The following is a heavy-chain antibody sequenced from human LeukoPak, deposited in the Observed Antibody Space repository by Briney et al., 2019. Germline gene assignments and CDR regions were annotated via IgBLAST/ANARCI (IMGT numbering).Heavy chain of an antibody. CDR2: ISSSSSYI. D-gene: IGHD4-23*01. CDR1: GFTFSSYT. J-gene: IGHJ6*03. Sequence: GGSLRLSCVASGFTFSSYTMNWVRQAPGKGLEWVSSISSSSSYIYYADSVKGRFTISRDNAKKSVYLQMNSLRVEDTAVYYCARGPRWGYYYYYYMDVWGKGTTVTVSS. CDR3: ARGPRWGYYYYYYMDV. V-gene: IGHV3-21*01.